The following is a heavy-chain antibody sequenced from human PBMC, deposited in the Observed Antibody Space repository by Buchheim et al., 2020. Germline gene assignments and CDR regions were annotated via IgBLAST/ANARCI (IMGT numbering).Heavy chain of an antibody. D-gene: IGHD1-26*01. CDR2: INHSGST. CDR1: GGSFSDYY. J-gene: IGHJ4*02. V-gene: IGHV4-34*01. CDR3: ARDSERATVY. Sequence: QVQLQQWGAGLLKPSETLSLTCAVYGGSFSDYYWSWIRQPPGKGLEWIGEINHSGSTNFNPSLTSRVTMSVDTSKNQFSLKLSSVTAADTAVYYCARDSERATVYWGQGNL.